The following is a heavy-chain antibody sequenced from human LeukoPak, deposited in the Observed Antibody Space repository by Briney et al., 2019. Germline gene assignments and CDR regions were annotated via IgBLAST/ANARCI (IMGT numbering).Heavy chain of an antibody. CDR2: INAGNGNT. J-gene: IGHJ3*02. Sequence: ASVKVSCKASGYTFTSYAMHWVRQAPGQRLEWMGWINAGNGNTKYSQKFQGRVTITRDTSASTAYMELSSLRSEDTAVHYCARRGDSGDYGDYADAFDIWGQGTMVTVSS. CDR3: ARRGDSGDYGDYADAFDI. V-gene: IGHV1-3*01. CDR1: GYTFTSYA. D-gene: IGHD4-17*01.